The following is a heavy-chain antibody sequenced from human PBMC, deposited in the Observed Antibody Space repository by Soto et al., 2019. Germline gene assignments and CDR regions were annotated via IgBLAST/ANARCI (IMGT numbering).Heavy chain of an antibody. J-gene: IGHJ4*02. CDR2: ISDGGST. V-gene: IGHV4-59*01. D-gene: IGHD4-17*01. CDR3: ARGRKDGDYRYWVLGRAGYFDY. Sequence: PSETLSLTCTVSGGSMRNYFWTWIRQPPGKGLEWIGYISDGGSTNYNPSLKSRVTISVDTSKNQFSLKLSSVTAADTAVYYCARGRKDGDYRYWVLGRAGYFDYWGQGTLVTVSS. CDR1: GGSMRNYF.